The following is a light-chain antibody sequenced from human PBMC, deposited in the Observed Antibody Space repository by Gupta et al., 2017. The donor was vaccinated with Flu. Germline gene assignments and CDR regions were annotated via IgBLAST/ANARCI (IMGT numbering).Light chain of an antibody. CDR2: DDT. Sequence: APGQTARITCGVDNLGSRSVHWYQQRPGQAPSLVVYDDTARPSGIPERFSGYISGNTATLTITRVEGGDEAYYYCQLWGGAHAVFGGGTQLTVL. CDR1: NLGSRS. J-gene: IGLJ7*01. CDR3: QLWGGAHAV. V-gene: IGLV3-21*02.